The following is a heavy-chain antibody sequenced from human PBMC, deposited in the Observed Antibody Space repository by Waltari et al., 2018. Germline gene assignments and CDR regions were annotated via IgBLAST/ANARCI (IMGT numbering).Heavy chain of an antibody. CDR3: ARHGYHGLDV. CDR2: IDPSDSYT. V-gene: IGHV5-10-1*03. CDR1: GYPFNTYW. J-gene: IGHJ6*02. Sequence: EVQLGQSGGEMKKPGEPLRIPCRGSGYPFNTYWISWVRQLPGKGLEWVGKIDPSDSYTVYSPSFQGRVTISVDKSINSVFLQWSSLKASDTAVYYCARHGYHGLDVWGQGTTITVSS.